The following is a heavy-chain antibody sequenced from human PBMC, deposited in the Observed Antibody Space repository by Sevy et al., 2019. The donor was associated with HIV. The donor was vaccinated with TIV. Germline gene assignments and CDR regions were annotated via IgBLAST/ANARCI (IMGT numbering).Heavy chain of an antibody. J-gene: IGHJ4*02. Sequence: GGSLRLSCAASGFTFSSYAVSWVRQAPGKGLEWVSAISGSGGSTYYADSVKGRFTISRDNSKNTLYLQMNSLRAEDTAVYYCAKDVSSSWYFGYWGQGTLVTVSS. D-gene: IGHD6-13*01. V-gene: IGHV3-23*01. CDR1: GFTFSSYA. CDR2: ISGSGGST. CDR3: AKDVSSSWYFGY.